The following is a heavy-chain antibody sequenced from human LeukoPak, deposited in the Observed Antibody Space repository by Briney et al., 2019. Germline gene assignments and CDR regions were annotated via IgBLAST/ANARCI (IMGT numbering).Heavy chain of an antibody. Sequence: ASVKVSCKASGYTFTSYGISWVRQAPGQGLEWMGWISAYNGNTNYAQKLQGRVTMTTETSTSTPYMELTSLRSDDTAVYYCASGSSYYFYMDVWGKGTTVTVSS. D-gene: IGHD2-15*01. J-gene: IGHJ6*03. CDR1: GYTFTSYG. CDR2: ISAYNGNT. V-gene: IGHV1-18*01. CDR3: ASGSSYYFYMDV.